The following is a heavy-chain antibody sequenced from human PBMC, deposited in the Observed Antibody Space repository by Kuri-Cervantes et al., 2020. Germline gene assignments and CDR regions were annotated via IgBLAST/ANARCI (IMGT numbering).Heavy chain of an antibody. J-gene: IGHJ4*02. D-gene: IGHD1-26*01. CDR3: ARRSVGGSYSFDY. Sequence: SQTLSLTCAASGFTFSSYWMHWIRQPPGKGLEWIGSIYHSGSTYYNPSLKSRVTISVDTSKNQFSLKLSSVTAADTAVYYCARRSVGGSYSFDYWGQGTLVTVSS. CDR2: IYHSGST. CDR1: GFTFSSYW. V-gene: IGHV4-38-2*01.